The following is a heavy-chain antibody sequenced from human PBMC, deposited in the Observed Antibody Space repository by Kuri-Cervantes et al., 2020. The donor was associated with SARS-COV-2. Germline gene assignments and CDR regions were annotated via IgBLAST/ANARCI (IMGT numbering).Heavy chain of an antibody. V-gene: IGHV4-34*01. CDR1: GELFSGYY. CDR2: INHSGST. CDR3: ARADDFWSGHDAFDI. Sequence: ESLKISCAVSGELFSGYYWTWIRQSPGKGLEWIGEINHSGSTNYNPSLKSRVTISVDTSKNQFSLKLSSVTAADTAVYYCARADDFWSGHDAFDIWGQGTMVTVSS. D-gene: IGHD3-3*01. J-gene: IGHJ3*02.